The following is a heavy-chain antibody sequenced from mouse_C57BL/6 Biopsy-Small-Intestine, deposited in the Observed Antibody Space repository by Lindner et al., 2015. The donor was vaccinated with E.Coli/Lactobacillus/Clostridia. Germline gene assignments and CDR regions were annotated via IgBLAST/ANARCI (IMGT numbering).Heavy chain of an antibody. Sequence: VQLQESGPGLVAPSQSLAITCTVSGFSLANYDISWVRQPPGKGLEWLGVIWTGGGTNYNSTLKSRLSISKDNSKSQVFLKMNSLQIDDTARYYCARRWDAFDYWGQGTTLTVSS. V-gene: IGHV2-9-1*01. J-gene: IGHJ2*01. CDR1: GFSLANYD. CDR3: ARRWDAFDY. CDR2: IWTGGGT. D-gene: IGHD4-1*01.